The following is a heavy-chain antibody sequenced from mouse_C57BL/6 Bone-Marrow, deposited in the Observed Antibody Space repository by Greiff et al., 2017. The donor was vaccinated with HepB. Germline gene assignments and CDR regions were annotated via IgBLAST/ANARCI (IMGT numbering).Heavy chain of an antibody. J-gene: IGHJ4*01. CDR3: ARYYDYSPMDY. CDR2: IDPSDSYT. CDR1: GYTFTSYW. Sequence: QVQLQQPGAELVMPGASVKLSCKASGYTFTSYWMHWVKQRPGQGLEWIGEIDPSDSYTNYNQKFKGKSTLTVDKSSSTAYMQLSSLTSEDSAVDYCARYYDYSPMDYWGQGTSVTVSS. V-gene: IGHV1-69*01. D-gene: IGHD2-4*01.